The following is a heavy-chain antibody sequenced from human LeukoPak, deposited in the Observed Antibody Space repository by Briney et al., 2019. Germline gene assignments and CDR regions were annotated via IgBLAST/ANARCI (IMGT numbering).Heavy chain of an antibody. CDR2: IYYSGST. J-gene: IGHJ4*02. Sequence: SETLSLTCTVSGGSISSYYWSWIRQPPGKGLEWIGYIYYSGSTNYNPSLKSRVTISVDTSKNQFSLRLSSVTAADTAVYYCAGANYDSSGVHWGQGTLVTVSS. D-gene: IGHD3-22*01. CDR3: AGANYDSSGVH. V-gene: IGHV4-59*01. CDR1: GGSISSYY.